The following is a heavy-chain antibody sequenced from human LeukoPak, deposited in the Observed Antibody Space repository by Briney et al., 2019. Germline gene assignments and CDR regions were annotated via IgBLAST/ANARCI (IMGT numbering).Heavy chain of an antibody. V-gene: IGHV3-23*01. CDR3: AKDPGWYFDY. CDR1: GFTFSSYA. CDR2: ISGSGGST. D-gene: IGHD6-19*01. J-gene: IGHJ4*02. Sequence: PGGSMRLSCAASGFTFSSYAMSWVRQAPGKGLEWVSAISGSGGSTYYADSVKGRFTISRDNSKNTLYLQLNSLRADDKDVYCCAKDPGWYFDYWGQGTLVTVSS.